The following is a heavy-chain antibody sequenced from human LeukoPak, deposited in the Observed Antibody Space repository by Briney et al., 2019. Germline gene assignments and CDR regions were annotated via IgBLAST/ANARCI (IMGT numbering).Heavy chain of an antibody. CDR1: GGSISSNY. V-gene: IGHV4-59*01. CDR2: TYYSGST. D-gene: IGHD1-20*01. Sequence: PSETLSLTCTVSGGSISSNYWSWIRQPPGRGLELIGYTYYSGSTNYNPSLKSRVTISVDTSKNQFSLKLSSVTAADTAVYYCARGPGYNWNDVYYYYGMDVWGQGTTVTVPS. CDR3: ARGPGYNWNDVYYYYGMDV. J-gene: IGHJ6*02.